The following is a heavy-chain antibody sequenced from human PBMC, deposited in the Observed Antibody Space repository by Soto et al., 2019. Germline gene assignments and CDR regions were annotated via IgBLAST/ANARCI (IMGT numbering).Heavy chain of an antibody. V-gene: IGHV4-59*01. Sequence: QVQLQESGPGLVKPSETLSLTCTVSSGSINNYYWSWIRQPPGKGLEWIGYIYYIGSTDYNPSLKSRVTISVDTSKNQFSLKLSSVTAADTAVYYCARENLRSRMDVWGQGTTVTVSS. J-gene: IGHJ6*02. CDR2: IYYIGST. CDR1: SGSINNYY. CDR3: ARENLRSRMDV. D-gene: IGHD5-12*01.